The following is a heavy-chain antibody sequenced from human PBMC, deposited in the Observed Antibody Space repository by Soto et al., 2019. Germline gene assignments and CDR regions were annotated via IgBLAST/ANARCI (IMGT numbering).Heavy chain of an antibody. Sequence: ASVKVSCKASGDTFSSYAMHWVRQAPGRRLEWMGWINAGNGNTRYSQKFQGRVTITRDTSANTAYMELSSLISEDTAVYYCATAYCSGGSCYHYFDYWGQGTLVTVSS. J-gene: IGHJ4*02. CDR2: INAGNGNT. CDR1: GDTFSSYA. D-gene: IGHD2-15*01. CDR3: ATAYCSGGSCYHYFDY. V-gene: IGHV1-3*01.